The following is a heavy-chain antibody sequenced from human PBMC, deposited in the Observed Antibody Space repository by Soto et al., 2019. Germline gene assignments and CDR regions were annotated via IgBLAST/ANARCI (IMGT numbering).Heavy chain of an antibody. Sequence: PSETLSLTCTFSGGSISSYYWSWIRQPPGKGLEWIGYIYYSGSTNYNPSLKSRVTISVDTSKNQFSLKLSSVTAADTAVYYCATTTRTRGYYYYMDVWGKGTTVTVSS. D-gene: IGHD4-4*01. CDR3: ATTTRTRGYYYYMDV. CDR1: GGSISSYY. V-gene: IGHV4-59*08. J-gene: IGHJ6*03. CDR2: IYYSGST.